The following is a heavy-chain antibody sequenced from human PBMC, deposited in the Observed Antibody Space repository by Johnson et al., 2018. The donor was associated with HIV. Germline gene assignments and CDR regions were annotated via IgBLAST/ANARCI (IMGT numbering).Heavy chain of an antibody. Sequence: QLVESGGGLVQPGRSLRLSCAASGFTFDDYTMHWVRQDPGKGLEWVSLISWDGGSTYYADSVKGRFTIYRDNSKNSLFLQMNSLRIEDTALYYCAKDISPSSSSWGLLIDAFDIWGQGTMGSVSS. J-gene: IGHJ3*02. D-gene: IGHD6-13*01. V-gene: IGHV3-43*01. CDR2: ISWDGGST. CDR1: GFTFDDYT. CDR3: AKDISPSSSSWGLLIDAFDI.